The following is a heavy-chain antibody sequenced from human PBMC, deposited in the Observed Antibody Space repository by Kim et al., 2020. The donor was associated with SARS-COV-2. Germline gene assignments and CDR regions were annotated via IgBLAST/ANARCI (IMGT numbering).Heavy chain of an antibody. V-gene: IGHV3-23*01. CDR1: GFAFSDFA. Sequence: GGSLRLSCAASGFAFSDFAMNWVRQAPGKGLEWVSSISRDGDRTYYTDSVKGRFSVSRVNSKNTLFLQLNGLKADDTAIYYCAKDLTYAHFAHWGQGTLVTVSS. CDR2: ISRDGDRT. J-gene: IGHJ5*02. CDR3: AKDLTYAHFAH. D-gene: IGHD2-2*01.